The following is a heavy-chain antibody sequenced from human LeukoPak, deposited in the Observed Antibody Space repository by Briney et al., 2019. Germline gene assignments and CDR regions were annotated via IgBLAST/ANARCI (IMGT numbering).Heavy chain of an antibody. CDR3: ARASQDVWGTSGPFGD. Sequence: GSLRLSCAASGFTFSSYGMHWVRQAPGKGLEWVAVIWYDGSNKYYADSVKGRFTISRDNSKNTLYLQMNSLRAEDTAVYYCARASQDVWGTSGPFGDWGQGTLVTVSS. CDR2: IWYDGSNK. CDR1: GFTFSSYG. D-gene: IGHD3-16*01. V-gene: IGHV3-33*08. J-gene: IGHJ4*02.